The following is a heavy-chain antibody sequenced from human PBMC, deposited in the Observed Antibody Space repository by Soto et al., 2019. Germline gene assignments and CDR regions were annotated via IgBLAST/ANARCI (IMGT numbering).Heavy chain of an antibody. V-gene: IGHV1-18*01. CDR3: ARGVAGPLHWFDP. CDR1: GYTFTSYG. Sequence: GASVKVSCKASGYTFTSYGISWVRQAPGQRLEWMGWINADNGNTKYAQKLQGRVTITRDTSASTAYMELSSLRSEDTAVYYCARGVAGPLHWFDPWGQGTLVTVSS. CDR2: INADNGNT. J-gene: IGHJ5*02. D-gene: IGHD6-19*01.